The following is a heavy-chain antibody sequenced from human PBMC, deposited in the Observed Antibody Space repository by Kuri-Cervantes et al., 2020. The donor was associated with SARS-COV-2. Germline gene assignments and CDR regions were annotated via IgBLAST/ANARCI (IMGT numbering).Heavy chain of an antibody. D-gene: IGHD3-9*01. CDR1: GGSISSSSYY. CDR2: IYYSGST. J-gene: IGHJ4*02. CDR3: ARGIVLRYFDWLPRAFDY. Sequence: SETLSLTCTVSGGSISSSSYYWGWIRQPPGKGLEWIGYIYYSGSTNYNPSLKSRVTISVDTSKNQFSLKLSSVTAADTAVYYCARGIVLRYFDWLPRAFDYWGQGTLVT. V-gene: IGHV4-61*05.